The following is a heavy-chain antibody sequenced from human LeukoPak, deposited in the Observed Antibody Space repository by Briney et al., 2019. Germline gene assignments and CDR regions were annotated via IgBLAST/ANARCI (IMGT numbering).Heavy chain of an antibody. CDR1: GFTFSTYS. D-gene: IGHD1-26*01. CDR3: ARGGGGMDV. J-gene: IGHJ6*02. Sequence: GGSLRLSCAASGFTFSTYSMNWVRQAPGKGLEWVSGVTSGGSTNYADSVKGRFTISRDNSKNTLYLQMNSLRAEDTAVYYCARGGGGMDVWGQGTTVTVSS. CDR2: VTSGGST. V-gene: IGHV3-66*01.